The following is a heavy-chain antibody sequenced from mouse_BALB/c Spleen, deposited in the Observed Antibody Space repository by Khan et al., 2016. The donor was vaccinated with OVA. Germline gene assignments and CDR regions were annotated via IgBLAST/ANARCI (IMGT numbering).Heavy chain of an antibody. J-gene: IGHJ4*01. CDR2: INPSSGYT. D-gene: IGHD3-3*01. CDR1: GYTFTSYT. CDR3: ARGTYDAMDY. Sequence: VQLQQSGAELARPGASVKMSCKASGYTFTSYTMHWVKQRPGQGLEWIGYINPSSGYTNYTQKFKDKATLTADKSSSTAYMQLSSLTSEDSAVYYCARGTYDAMDYWGQGTSVTVSS. V-gene: IGHV1-4*01.